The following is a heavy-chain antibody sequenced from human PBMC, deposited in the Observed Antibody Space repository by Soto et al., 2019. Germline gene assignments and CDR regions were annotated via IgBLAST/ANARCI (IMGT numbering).Heavy chain of an antibody. CDR3: ARGHYYDYSVYSFDY. D-gene: IGHD3-22*01. CDR2: IYTSGTT. CDR1: GGSISSGGYS. V-gene: IGHV4-31*03. J-gene: IGHJ4*02. Sequence: QVQLQESGPGLVKPSETLSLTCTVSGGSISSGGYSWGWIRQHPGKGLEWIGYIYTSGTTYYNPPLQSRVTMSVDTSKSQFSLRLSSVTAADTAVYYCARGHYYDYSVYSFDYWGPGTLVTVSS.